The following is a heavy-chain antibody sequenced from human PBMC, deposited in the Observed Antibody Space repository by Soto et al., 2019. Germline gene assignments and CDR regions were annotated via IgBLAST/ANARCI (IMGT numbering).Heavy chain of an antibody. V-gene: IGHV4-39*01. D-gene: IGHD6-13*01. Sequence: PSETLSLTCTVSGGSISSSSYYWGWIRQPPGKGLEWIGSIYYSGSTYYNPSLKSRVTISVDTSKNQFSLKLSSVTAADTAVYYCARRGGRYSSSWYYFDYWGKGTLVTVSS. CDR3: ARRGGRYSSSWYYFDY. CDR1: GGSISSSSYY. J-gene: IGHJ4*02. CDR2: IYYSGST.